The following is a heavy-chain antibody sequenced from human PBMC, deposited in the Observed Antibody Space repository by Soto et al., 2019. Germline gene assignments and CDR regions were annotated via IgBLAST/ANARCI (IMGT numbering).Heavy chain of an antibody. CDR3: ATWHLRDHAYDI. CDR1: GLTVSGKKY. J-gene: IGHJ3*02. V-gene: IGHV3-53*01. D-gene: IGHD5-12*01. CDR2: VYDLDGT. Sequence: DVQLVESGGGLIQPGGSLRLSCVASGLTVSGKKYMAWVRQAPGKGPEWLSGVYDLDGTYYADSVRGRFTTTIASSKTTVYLQMRDLRPEDTALYFCATWHLRDHAYDIWGQGTMVTVSS.